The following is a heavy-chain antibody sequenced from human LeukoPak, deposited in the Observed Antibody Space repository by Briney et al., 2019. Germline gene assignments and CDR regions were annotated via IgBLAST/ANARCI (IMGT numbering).Heavy chain of an antibody. D-gene: IGHD1/OR15-1a*01. CDR1: GYTFTGYY. CDR3: ARYGPGNNDY. J-gene: IGHJ4*02. CDR2: MNPNSGNT. Sequence: ASVKVSCKASGYTFTGYYMHWVRQAPGQGLEWMGWMNPNSGNTGYAQKFQGRVTMTRNTSISTAYMELSSLRSEDTAVYYCARYGPGNNDYWGQGTLVTVSS. V-gene: IGHV1-8*02.